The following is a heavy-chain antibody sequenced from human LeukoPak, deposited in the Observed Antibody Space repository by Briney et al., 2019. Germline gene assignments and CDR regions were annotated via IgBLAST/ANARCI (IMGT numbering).Heavy chain of an antibody. J-gene: IGHJ3*02. CDR3: ARERETPYYYDSSGYAAFDI. Sequence: GGSLRLSCAASGFTFNSYEMNWVRQAPGKGLEWVSYISSSGSTIYYADSVKGRFTISRDNAKNSLYLQMNSLRAEDTAVYYCARERETPYYYDSSGYAAFDIWGQGTMVTVSS. D-gene: IGHD3-22*01. V-gene: IGHV3-48*03. CDR2: ISSSGSTI. CDR1: GFTFNSYE.